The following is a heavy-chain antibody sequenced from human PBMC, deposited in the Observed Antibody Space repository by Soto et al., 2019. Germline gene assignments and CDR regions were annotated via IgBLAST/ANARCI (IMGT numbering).Heavy chain of an antibody. CDR3: ASGRLIWEFDY. J-gene: IGHJ4*02. V-gene: IGHV1-3*01. CDR1: GYTFTNYA. Sequence: ASVKVSCKASGYTFTNYAIYWVRQAPGQRLEWMGWINSDIGNTKYSQKFQGRVTITRDTSASTAYMDLRSLRSEDTAVYYCASGRLIWEFDYWGQGTLVTVSS. CDR2: INSDIGNT. D-gene: IGHD3-10*01.